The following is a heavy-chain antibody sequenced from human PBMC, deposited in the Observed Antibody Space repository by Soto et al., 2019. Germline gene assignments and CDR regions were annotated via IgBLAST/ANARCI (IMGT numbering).Heavy chain of an antibody. J-gene: IGHJ4*02. V-gene: IGHV4-38-2*01. Sequence: LSLTCAVSGFSTSSSSYWGWIRQPPEMGLEWIGSIYHSGNTYYNPSLKSRVTMSVDTSKNQFSLKLSSVTAADTAVYYCARGGSLDYWGQGTRVTVSS. CDR1: GFSTSSSSY. CDR2: IYHSGNT. D-gene: IGHD3-16*01. CDR3: ARGGSLDY.